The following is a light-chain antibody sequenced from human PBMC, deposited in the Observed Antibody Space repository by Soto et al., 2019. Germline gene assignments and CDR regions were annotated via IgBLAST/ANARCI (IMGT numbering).Light chain of an antibody. V-gene: IGKV1-39*01. J-gene: IGKJ1*01. Sequence: DIQMTQSPSSLSVSVGDRVTITCRASQSISSYLNWYQQKPGKAPKLLIYAASSLQSGVLSRFSGSGSGTDFTLTISSLQPEDFAAYYCLQSYLTPRTFGQGTKVEIK. CDR3: LQSYLTPRT. CDR1: QSISSY. CDR2: AAS.